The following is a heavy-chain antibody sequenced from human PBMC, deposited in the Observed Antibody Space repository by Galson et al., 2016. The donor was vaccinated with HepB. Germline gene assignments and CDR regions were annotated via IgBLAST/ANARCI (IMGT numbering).Heavy chain of an antibody. CDR2: IFPRDSDS. Sequence: QSGAEVKKPGESLKISCKGSGYSFANYWIGWVRQMPGKGLEWMGIIFPRDSDSRYSPSFQGQVTISADKSISTAFLQWSSLKASDTAMYYCARPLNDFWSGYQAFEIWGQGTLVTVSS. CDR1: GYSFANYW. V-gene: IGHV5-51*03. J-gene: IGHJ3*02. CDR3: ARPLNDFWSGYQAFEI. D-gene: IGHD3-3*01.